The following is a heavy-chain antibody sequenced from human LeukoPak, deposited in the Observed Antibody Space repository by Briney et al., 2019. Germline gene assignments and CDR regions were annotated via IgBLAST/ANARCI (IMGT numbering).Heavy chain of an antibody. V-gene: IGHV4-39*07. J-gene: IGHJ3*02. CDR3: ARAGIYYDILTGYYSKWAFDI. CDR1: GGSISSSSYY. CDR2: INHSGST. Sequence: SETLSLTCTVSGGSISSSSYYWSWIRQPPGKGLEWIGEINHSGSTNYNPSLKSRVTISVDTSKNQFSLKLSSVTAADTAVYYCARAGIYYDILTGYYSKWAFDIWGQGTMVTVSS. D-gene: IGHD3-9*01.